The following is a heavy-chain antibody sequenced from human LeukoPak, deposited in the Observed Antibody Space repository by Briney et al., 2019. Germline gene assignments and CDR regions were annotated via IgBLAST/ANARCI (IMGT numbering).Heavy chain of an antibody. CDR2: IYPGDSDT. Sequence: SGESLKISCRTSGYTFTSYWIGWVRQMPGKGLEWMGIIYPGDSDTRYSPSFQGQVTISADKSISTAYLQWSSLKASDTAMYYCARRGYSGYEAFDYWGQGTLVTVSS. V-gene: IGHV5-51*01. D-gene: IGHD5-12*01. CDR1: GYTFTSYW. J-gene: IGHJ4*02. CDR3: ARRGYSGYEAFDY.